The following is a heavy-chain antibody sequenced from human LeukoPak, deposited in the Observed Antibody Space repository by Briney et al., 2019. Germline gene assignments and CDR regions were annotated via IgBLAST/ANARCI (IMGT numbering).Heavy chain of an antibody. CDR1: GGTFSTSA. J-gene: IGHJ6*02. CDR3: ARDQGLTAPPPYGLDV. V-gene: IGHV1-69*04. CDR2: IIPVLNIT. D-gene: IGHD5-18*01. Sequence: SVKVSCKTSGGTFSTSAITWVRQAPGRGLEWMGRIIPVLNITTYAQRFQGRVTITADTSTSTVYMELSSLRSEETAVYYCARDQGLTAPPPYGLDVWGQGTTVIVSS.